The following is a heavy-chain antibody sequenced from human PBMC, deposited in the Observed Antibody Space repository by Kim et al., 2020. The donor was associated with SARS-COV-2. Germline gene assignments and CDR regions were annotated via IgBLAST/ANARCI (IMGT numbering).Heavy chain of an antibody. Sequence: GGSLRLSCAASGFTFSSYAMHWVRQAPGKGLEYVSAISSNGGSTYYANSVKGRFTISRDNSKNTLYLQMGSRRAEDMAVYYCARDSAITIFGVVIINYYSGMDVWGQGTTVTVSS. D-gene: IGHD3-3*01. CDR1: GFTFSSYA. J-gene: IGHJ6*02. V-gene: IGHV3-64*01. CDR2: ISSNGGST. CDR3: ARDSAITIFGVVIINYYSGMDV.